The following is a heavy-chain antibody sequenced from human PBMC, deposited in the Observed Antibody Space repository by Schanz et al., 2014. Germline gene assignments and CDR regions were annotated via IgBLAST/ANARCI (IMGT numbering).Heavy chain of an antibody. CDR3: ARGNTIFGVVILGWLDP. D-gene: IGHD3-3*01. V-gene: IGHV1-69*04. CDR1: GDTLSSYG. Sequence: QVQLVQSGAEVKKPGSSVTVSCKASGDTLSSYGISWVRQAPGQGLEWMGRIIPNLGSANYAQKFQGRVTITADKSTSTVYMELSGLRSEDTAIYYGARGNTIFGVVILGWLDPWGQGTLVTVSS. J-gene: IGHJ5*02. CDR2: IIPNLGSA.